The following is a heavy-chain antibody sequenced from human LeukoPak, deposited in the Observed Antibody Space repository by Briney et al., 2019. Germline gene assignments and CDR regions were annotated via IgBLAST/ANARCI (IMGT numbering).Heavy chain of an antibody. V-gene: IGHV3-21*01. D-gene: IGHD3-10*01. J-gene: IGHJ5*02. CDR3: ARDGSGSYYNSDWFDP. Sequence: GGSLRLSCAASGFTFSSYSMNWVRQAPGKGLEWVSSISSSSSYIYYADSVKGRFTISRDNAKNSLYLQMNSLRAEDTAVYYCARDGSGSYYNSDWFDPWGQGTLVTVSS. CDR1: GFTFSSYS. CDR2: ISSSSSYI.